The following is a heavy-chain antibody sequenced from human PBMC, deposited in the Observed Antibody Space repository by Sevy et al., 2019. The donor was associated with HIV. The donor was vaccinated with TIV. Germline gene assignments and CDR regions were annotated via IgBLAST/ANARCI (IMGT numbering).Heavy chain of an antibody. CDR2: ISSSGSTI. Sequence: GGSLRLSCAASGFTFSSFEMTWVRQAPGKGLEWVSYISSSGSTIYYTNSVKGRFTISRDNAKNSLYLQMNSLRAEDTTVYYCAKRGGHYDLGMDVWGQRTTVTDSS. J-gene: IGHJ6*02. D-gene: IGHD3-3*01. CDR1: GFTFSSFE. V-gene: IGHV3-48*03. CDR3: AKRGGHYDLGMDV.